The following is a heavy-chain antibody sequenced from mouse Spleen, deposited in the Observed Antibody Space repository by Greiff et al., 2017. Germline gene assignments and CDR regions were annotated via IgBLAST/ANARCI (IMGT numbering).Heavy chain of an antibody. V-gene: IGHV2-6*01. D-gene: IGHD2-4*01. Sequence: QVQLQQSGPGLVAPSQSLSITCTVSGFSLTSYGVDWVRQSPGKGLEWLGVIWGGGSTNYNSALKSRLSISKDNSKSQVFLKMNSLQTDDTAMYYCASHPYYDYDGVGLFAYWGQGTLVTVSA. CDR2: IWGGGST. J-gene: IGHJ3*01. CDR1: GFSLTSYG. CDR3: ASHPYYDYDGVGLFAY.